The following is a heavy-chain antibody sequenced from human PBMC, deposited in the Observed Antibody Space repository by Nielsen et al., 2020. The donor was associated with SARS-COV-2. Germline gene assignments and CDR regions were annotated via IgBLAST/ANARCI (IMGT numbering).Heavy chain of an antibody. J-gene: IGHJ4*02. V-gene: IGHV3-11*06. CDR1: GFTVSSNY. CDR2: ISSSSSYT. D-gene: IGHD3-10*01. Sequence: GSLRLSCTASGFTVSSNYMSWVRQAPGKGLEWVSYISSSSSYTNYADSVKGRFTISRDNAKNSLYLQMNSLRAEDTAVYYCARDSSTMVRGVNDYWGQGTLVTVSS. CDR3: ARDSSTMVRGVNDY.